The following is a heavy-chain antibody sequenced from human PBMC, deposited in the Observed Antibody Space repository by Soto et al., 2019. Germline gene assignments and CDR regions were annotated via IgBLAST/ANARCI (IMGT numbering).Heavy chain of an antibody. Sequence: PGESLKISCKGSGYSFTSYWIGWVRQMPGKGLEWMGIIYPGDSDTRYSPSFQGQVTISVDTSKNQFSLKLYSVTAADTAVYYCARNLGAPAAYNWFDPWGLGTLVTVSS. D-gene: IGHD2-2*01. J-gene: IGHJ5*02. CDR3: ARNLGAPAAYNWFDP. CDR2: IYPGDSDT. V-gene: IGHV5-51*01. CDR1: GYSFTSYW.